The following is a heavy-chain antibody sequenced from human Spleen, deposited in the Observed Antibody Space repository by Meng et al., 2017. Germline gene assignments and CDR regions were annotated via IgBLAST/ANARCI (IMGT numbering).Heavy chain of an antibody. CDR2: FSGRGGGT. CDR3: AKSERYDNSGYFYHDY. J-gene: IGHJ4*02. CDR1: GFTFNSYA. Sequence: GKSLKISCAASGFTFNSYAMTWVRQAPGKGLEWFGVELVPGFSGRGGGTYYADSVRGRFTISRDNSKNTLYLQMNSLRAEDTAVYYCAKSERYDNSGYFYHDYWGQGTLVTVSS. V-gene: IGHV3-23*01. D-gene: IGHD3-22*01.